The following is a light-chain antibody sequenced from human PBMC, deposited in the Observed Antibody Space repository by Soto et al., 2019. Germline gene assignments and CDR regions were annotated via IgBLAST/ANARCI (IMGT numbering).Light chain of an antibody. CDR3: QQSYSTPWT. J-gene: IGKJ1*01. CDR2: AAS. Sequence: IQMTQSPSSLSASVGDRVTITLRASQTISTYLNWYQQKPGKAPELLIYAASSLQTGVPSRFSGSGSGTDFTLTISSLQLEDFATYSCQQSYSTPWTFGQGTKVDIK. V-gene: IGKV1-39*01. CDR1: QTISTY.